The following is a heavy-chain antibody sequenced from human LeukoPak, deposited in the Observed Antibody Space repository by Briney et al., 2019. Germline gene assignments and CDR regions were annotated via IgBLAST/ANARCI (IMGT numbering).Heavy chain of an antibody. D-gene: IGHD6-19*01. Sequence: GGSLRLSCAASGFTFDDYAMHWVRQSPGRGLEWVSGISWNSGSIDYADSVKGRFTISRDNAKNSLYLQMNSLRVEDTAFYYCAKDNRRHYTSGPNPDSLHWGQGALVTVSS. J-gene: IGHJ4*02. V-gene: IGHV3-9*01. CDR2: ISWNSGSI. CDR3: AKDNRRHYTSGPNPDSLH. CDR1: GFTFDDYA.